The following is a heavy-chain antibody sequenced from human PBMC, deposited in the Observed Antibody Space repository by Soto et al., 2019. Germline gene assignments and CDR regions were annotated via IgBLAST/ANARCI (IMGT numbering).Heavy chain of an antibody. Sequence: QVQLVQSGAEVKKPGSSVKVSCKASGGTFSSYAISWVRQAPGQGLEWMGGIIPIFGTANYAQKFQGRVTIPADESTSTAYMELSSLRSEDTAVYYCARDNTVPAALYYYYYYGMDVWGQGTTVTVSS. V-gene: IGHV1-69*01. CDR2: IIPIFGTA. CDR3: ARDNTVPAALYYYYYYGMDV. CDR1: GGTFSSYA. D-gene: IGHD2-2*01. J-gene: IGHJ6*02.